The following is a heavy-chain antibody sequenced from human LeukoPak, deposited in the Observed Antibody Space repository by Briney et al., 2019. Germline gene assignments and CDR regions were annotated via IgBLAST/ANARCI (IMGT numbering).Heavy chain of an antibody. Sequence: SETLSLTCTVSGGSISSSSYYWGWIRQPPGTGLEWLGSIYYSGSTYYNPSLKSRVTISVDTSKNQFSLKLSSVTAADTAVYYCARHQGSRDRGVDYWGQGTLVTVSS. J-gene: IGHJ4*02. CDR2: IYYSGST. CDR3: ARHQGSRDRGVDY. V-gene: IGHV4-39*01. D-gene: IGHD2-2*01. CDR1: GGSISSSSYY.